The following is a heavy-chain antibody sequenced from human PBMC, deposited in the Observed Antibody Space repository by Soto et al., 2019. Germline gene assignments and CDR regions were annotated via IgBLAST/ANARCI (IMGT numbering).Heavy chain of an antibody. CDR3: ARDSNDYGDSLNWFDP. CDR2: ISTYNGNT. CDR1: GYTFTSYG. D-gene: IGHD4-17*01. J-gene: IGHJ5*02. Sequence: QVQLVQSGAEVKKPGASVKVSCKASGYTFTSYGISWVRQAPGQGLEWMGWISTYNGNTNYAQKLQGRVTMTTDTSTSTVYMELRSLRSDDTAVYYCARDSNDYGDSLNWFDPWGQGTLVTVSS. V-gene: IGHV1-18*01.